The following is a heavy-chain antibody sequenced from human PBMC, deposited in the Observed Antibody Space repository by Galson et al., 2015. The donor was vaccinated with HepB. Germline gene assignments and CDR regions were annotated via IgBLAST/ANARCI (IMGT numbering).Heavy chain of an antibody. V-gene: IGHV3-48*02. J-gene: IGHJ4*02. CDR3: ARDPLSGSLFGVAPDY. CDR1: GFTFRSYA. Sequence: SLRLSCAASGFTFRSYAMNWVRQAPGRGLEWISYISATSATIHYVDSVKGRFTISRDNAKNSLYLHMNNLGDDDTAMYYCARDPLSGSLFGVAPDYWGQGALVTVSS. D-gene: IGHD3-3*01. CDR2: ISATSATI.